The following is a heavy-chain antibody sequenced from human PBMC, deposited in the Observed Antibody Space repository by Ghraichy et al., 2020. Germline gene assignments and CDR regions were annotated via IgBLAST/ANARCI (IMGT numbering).Heavy chain of an antibody. V-gene: IGHV3-33*01. Sequence: GGSLRLSCAGSGFTFSSTGMHWVRQAPGKGLEWVAVIWSNGLNKYYSDSVRGRFTISRDSSKNTMYLQMDSLRAEDTAVYYCARESAPFNAFDIWGQGTMVTVSS. J-gene: IGHJ3*02. CDR2: IWSNGLNK. CDR1: GFTFSSTG. CDR3: ARESAPFNAFDI.